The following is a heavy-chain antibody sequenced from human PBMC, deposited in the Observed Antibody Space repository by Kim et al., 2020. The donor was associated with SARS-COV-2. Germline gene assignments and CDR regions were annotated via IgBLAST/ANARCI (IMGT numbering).Heavy chain of an antibody. Sequence: GTSLKSADSVNGRFTISRDNAKKSLSLQMNSLTPEDTAVYYCVREPASWGQGTLVTVSS. CDR3: VREPAS. J-gene: IGHJ5*02. CDR2: GTSL. V-gene: IGHV3-11*01.